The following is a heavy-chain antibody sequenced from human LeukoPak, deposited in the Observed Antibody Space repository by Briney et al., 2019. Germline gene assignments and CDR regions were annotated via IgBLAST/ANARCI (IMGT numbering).Heavy chain of an antibody. CDR3: ARDLAPPTYYDILTGYWKYSSGWYYIDY. V-gene: IGHV1-18*01. J-gene: IGHJ4*02. Sequence: ASVKVSCKASGYTFTSYGISWVRQAPGQGLEWMGWISAYNGNTNYAQKLRGRVTITTDTSTSTAYMELRSLRSDDTAVYYCARDLAPPTYYDILTGYWKYSSGWYYIDYWGQGTLVTVSS. CDR2: ISAYNGNT. CDR1: GYTFTSYG. D-gene: IGHD3-9*01.